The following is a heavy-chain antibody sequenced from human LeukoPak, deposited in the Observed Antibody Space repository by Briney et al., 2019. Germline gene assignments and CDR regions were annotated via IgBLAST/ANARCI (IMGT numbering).Heavy chain of an antibody. J-gene: IGHJ4*02. D-gene: IGHD3-16*01. CDR1: GYSISSGYY. CDR2: IYHSGST. V-gene: IGHV4-38-2*02. CDR3: ASGALGADYVWGSYSPAWFDY. Sequence: SETLSLTCTVSGYSISSGYYWGWIRQPPGKGLEWIGSIYHSGSTYYNPSLKSRVTISVDTSKNQFSLKLSSVTAADTAVYYCASGALGADYVWGSYSPAWFDYWGQGTLVTVSS.